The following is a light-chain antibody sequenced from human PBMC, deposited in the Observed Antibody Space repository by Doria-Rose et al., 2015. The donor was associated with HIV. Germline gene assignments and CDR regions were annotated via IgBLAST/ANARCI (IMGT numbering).Light chain of an antibody. Sequence: EIVLTQSPGTLSLSPGERATLSCSASQSFSSTYLAWYQQNPGQAPSLLIYDGYTGDTGIPDRFSASVSGTDFTLTINRLEPEDFALYYCHQYGTSWTFGQGTKVEI. J-gene: IGKJ1*01. CDR1: QSFSSTY. CDR2: DGY. CDR3: HQYGTSWT. V-gene: IGKV3-20*01.